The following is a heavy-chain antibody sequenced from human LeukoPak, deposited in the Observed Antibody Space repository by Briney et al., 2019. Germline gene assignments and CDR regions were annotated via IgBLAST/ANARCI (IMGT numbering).Heavy chain of an antibody. V-gene: IGHV3-30-3*01. CDR1: GFTFSSYA. CDR3: ALNSGYDYGGNY. D-gene: IGHD5-12*01. CDR2: ISYDGSNK. Sequence: GRSLRLSYAASGFTFSSYAMHWVRQAPGKGLEWVAVISYDGSNKYYADSVKGRFTISRDNSKNTLYLQMNSLRAEDTAVYYCALNSGYDYGGNYWGQGTLVTVSS. J-gene: IGHJ4*02.